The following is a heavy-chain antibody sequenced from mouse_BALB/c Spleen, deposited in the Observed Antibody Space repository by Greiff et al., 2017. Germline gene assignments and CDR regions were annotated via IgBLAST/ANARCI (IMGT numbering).Heavy chain of an antibody. CDR3: ARRGGYYAMDY. CDR1: GYTFTSYW. Sequence: QVHVKQSGAELARPGASVKLSCKASGYTFTSYWMQWVKQRPGQGLEWIGAIYPGDGDTRYTQKFKGTATLTAAKSSSTAYMQLSSLASEDSAVYYYARRGGYYAMDYWGQGTSVTVSS. V-gene: IGHV1-87*01. J-gene: IGHJ4*01. CDR2: IYPGDGDT.